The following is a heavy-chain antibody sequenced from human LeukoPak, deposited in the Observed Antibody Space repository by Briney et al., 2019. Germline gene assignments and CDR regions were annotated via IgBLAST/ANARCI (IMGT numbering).Heavy chain of an antibody. V-gene: IGHV3-30*02. CDR2: IRYDGSNK. D-gene: IGHD5-18*01. CDR1: GFTFSSYG. Sequence: PGGSLRLSCAASGFTFSSYGMHWVRQAPGKGLEWVAFIRYDGSNKYYADSVKGRFTISRDNSKNTLYLQMNSLRAEDTAVYYCAREHGYSYGVEFDYWGQGTLVTVSS. CDR3: AREHGYSYGVEFDY. J-gene: IGHJ4*02.